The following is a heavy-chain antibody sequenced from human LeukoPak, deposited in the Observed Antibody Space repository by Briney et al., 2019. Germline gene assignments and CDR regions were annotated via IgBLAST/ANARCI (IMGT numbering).Heavy chain of an antibody. Sequence: SETLSLTCTVSGGPISGYYWTWIRQPPGKGLEWIGYISYSGSTNYNPSLKSRVTISVDTSTNQFSLKLSSVTAADTAVYYCARESSGWYLDYWGQGTLVAVSS. CDR1: GGPISGYY. D-gene: IGHD6-19*01. CDR2: ISYSGST. J-gene: IGHJ4*02. CDR3: ARESSGWYLDY. V-gene: IGHV4-59*01.